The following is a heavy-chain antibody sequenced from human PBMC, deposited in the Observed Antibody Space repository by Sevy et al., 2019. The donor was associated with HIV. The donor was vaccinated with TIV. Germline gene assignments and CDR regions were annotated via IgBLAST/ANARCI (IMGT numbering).Heavy chain of an antibody. J-gene: IGHJ3*02. Sequence: ASLKVSCKASGYTFTGYSLHWVRQAPGQGLEWMGWINPNTGGTKFAQRFQGWVTMTRDTSISTAYMELSRLISDDTAVYYCARVKDGGNAFDIWGQGTMVTVSS. CDR3: ARVKDGGNAFDI. D-gene: IGHD3-10*01. CDR1: GYTFTGYS. CDR2: INPNTGGT. V-gene: IGHV1-2*04.